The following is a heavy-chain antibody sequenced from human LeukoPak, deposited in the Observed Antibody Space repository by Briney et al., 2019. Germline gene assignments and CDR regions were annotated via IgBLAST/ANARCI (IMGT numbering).Heavy chain of an antibody. CDR2: INPNSGNT. D-gene: IGHD1-26*01. J-gene: IGHJ4*02. V-gene: IGHV1-8*01. Sequence: ASVKVSCKASGYTFTSYDINWVRQATGQGLEWMGWINPNSGNTGYAQKFQGRVTMTRNTSISTAYMELSSLRSEDTAVYYCATIYPGAATGGNYWGQGTLVTVSS. CDR1: GYTFTSYD. CDR3: ATIYPGAATGGNY.